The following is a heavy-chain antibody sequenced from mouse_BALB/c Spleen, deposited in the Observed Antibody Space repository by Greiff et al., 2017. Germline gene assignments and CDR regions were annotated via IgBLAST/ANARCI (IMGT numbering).Heavy chain of an antibody. CDR1: GFTFSSYG. J-gene: IGHJ3*01. V-gene: IGHV5-6*02. D-gene: IGHD4-1*01. CDR3: ARHEGTGTEGFAY. CDR2: ISSGGSYT. Sequence: EVKLVESGGDLVKPGGSLKLSCAASGFTFSSYGMSWVRQTPDKRLEWVATISSGGSYTYYPDSVKGRFTISRDNAKNTLYLQMSSLKSEDTAMYYCARHEGTGTEGFAYWGQGTLVTVSA.